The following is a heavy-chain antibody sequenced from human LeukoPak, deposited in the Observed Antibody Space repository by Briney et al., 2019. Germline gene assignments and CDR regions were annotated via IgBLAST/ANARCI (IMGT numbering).Heavy chain of an antibody. CDR2: IYSDNT. CDR3: AKAQRPITSFGFDY. J-gene: IGHJ4*02. D-gene: IGHD3-16*01. Sequence: PGGSLRLSCTVSGFTVSSNSMSWVRQAPGKGLEWVSFIYSDNTHYSDSVKGRFTISRDNSKNTLYLQMNSLRAEDTAVYYCAKAQRPITSFGFDYWGQGTLVTVSS. V-gene: IGHV3-53*01. CDR1: GFTVSSNS.